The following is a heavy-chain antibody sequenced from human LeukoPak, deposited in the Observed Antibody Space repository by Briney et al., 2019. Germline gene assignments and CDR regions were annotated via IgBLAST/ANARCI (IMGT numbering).Heavy chain of an antibody. CDR1: GGSISSYY. J-gene: IGHJ3*02. Sequence: SETLSLTCTVSGGSISSYYWSWIRQPPGKGLEWIGYIYHSGSTYYNPSLKSRVTISVDRSKNQFSLKLSSVTAADTAVYYCARDSIVVVPAAIGDAFDIWGQGTMVTVSS. V-gene: IGHV4-59*12. CDR3: ARDSIVVVPAAIGDAFDI. CDR2: IYHSGST. D-gene: IGHD2-2*02.